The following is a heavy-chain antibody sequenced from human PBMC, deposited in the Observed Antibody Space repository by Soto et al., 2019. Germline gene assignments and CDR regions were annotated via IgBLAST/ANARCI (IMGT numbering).Heavy chain of an antibody. V-gene: IGHV4-39*01. D-gene: IGHD1-26*01. CDR1: GGSISSSSYY. Sequence: PSETLSLTCTVSGGSISSSSYYWGWIRQPPGKGLEWIGSIYYSGSTYYNPSLKSRVTISVDTSKNQFSLKLSSVTAADTAVYYCASLVGAISVNGIKYYYYYGMDVWGQGTTVTVSS. CDR3: ASLVGAISVNGIKYYYYYGMDV. CDR2: IYYSGST. J-gene: IGHJ6*02.